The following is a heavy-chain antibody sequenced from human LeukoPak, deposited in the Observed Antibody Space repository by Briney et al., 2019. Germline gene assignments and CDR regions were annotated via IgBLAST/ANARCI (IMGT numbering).Heavy chain of an antibody. CDR1: GLIFRNYA. J-gene: IGHJ4*02. CDR2: ISGDGTET. D-gene: IGHD4-11*01. CDR3: AKGGHYSFFDY. Sequence: PGGSLRLSCTASGLIFRNYAMTWVRQAPRKGLEWVSTISGDGTETFYADSVKGRFTISRDNSKNTHYLQMSSLRAEDTGIYYCAKGGHYSFFDYWGPGTLVTVSS. V-gene: IGHV3-23*01.